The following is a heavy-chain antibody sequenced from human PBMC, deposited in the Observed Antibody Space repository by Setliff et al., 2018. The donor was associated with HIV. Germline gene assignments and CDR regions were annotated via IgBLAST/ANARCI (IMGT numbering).Heavy chain of an antibody. Sequence: ASVKVSCKASGYNFTNYGIGWVRQAPGQGLEYLGWIGTYSGNTDYAQSVQGRVTMTRDTSTGTVYMDLRSLRSDDTDMYYCAREKYGDKFDYWGQGTPVTVSS. CDR2: IGTYSGNT. D-gene: IGHD2-8*01. J-gene: IGHJ4*02. V-gene: IGHV1-18*01. CDR1: GYNFTNYG. CDR3: AREKYGDKFDY.